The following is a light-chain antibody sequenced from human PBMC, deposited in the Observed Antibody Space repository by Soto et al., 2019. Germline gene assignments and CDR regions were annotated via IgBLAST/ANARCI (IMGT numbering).Light chain of an antibody. Sequence: EIVMTQSPATLSVSPGERATLSCRASQSVSSNLAWYQQKPGQAPRLLIYGASIRATGIPARFSGSGSGAEFTLTISSLQSEDFAVYYCQQYNNWPRWTFGQGTKV. J-gene: IGKJ1*01. CDR3: QQYNNWPRWT. V-gene: IGKV3D-15*01. CDR1: QSVSSN. CDR2: GAS.